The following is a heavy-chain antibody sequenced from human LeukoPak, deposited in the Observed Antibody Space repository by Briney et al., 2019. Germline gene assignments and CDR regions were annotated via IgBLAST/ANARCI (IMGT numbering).Heavy chain of an antibody. V-gene: IGHV3-23*01. CDR2: ISGSGGST. Sequence: GGSLRPSCAASGFTFSSYAMSWVRQAPGKGLEWVSGISGSGGSTHYADSVKGRFTISRDNSKNTLYLQMNSLRAEDTAVYYCAKDLTYYYDGSGYYHYWGQGTLVTVSS. D-gene: IGHD3-22*01. CDR1: GFTFSSYA. J-gene: IGHJ4*02. CDR3: AKDLTYYYDGSGYYHY.